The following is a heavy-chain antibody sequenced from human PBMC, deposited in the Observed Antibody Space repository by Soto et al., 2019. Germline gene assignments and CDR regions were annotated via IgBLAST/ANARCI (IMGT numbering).Heavy chain of an antibody. CDR2: IYSSGGT. D-gene: IGHD6-13*01. CDR3: ASQLWDQYSSSWYGGSAFDI. J-gene: IGHJ3*02. Sequence: PSETLFLTCTVSGGAISCYYWTWIRQSAGKGLEWIGRIYSSGGTKYNPSLKSRVTMSLDTSKNQFSPKLSSVTAADTAVYYCASQLWDQYSSSWYGGSAFDIWGQGTMVTVSS. V-gene: IGHV4-4*07. CDR1: GGAISCYY.